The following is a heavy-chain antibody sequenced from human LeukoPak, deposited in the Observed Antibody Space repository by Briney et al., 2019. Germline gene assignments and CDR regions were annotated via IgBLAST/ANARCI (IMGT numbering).Heavy chain of an antibody. CDR2: IYYSGST. Sequence: SETLSLTCAVFGGSFTSHNWWNWVRQPPGKGLEWIGDIYYSGSTNYNPSLKSRVTISIDKSKNQFSLKLISVTAADTAVYYCARSPIVAANTWHAFDIWGQGTMVTVSS. V-gene: IGHV4-4*02. CDR1: GGSFTSHNW. D-gene: IGHD1-26*01. CDR3: ARSPIVAANTWHAFDI. J-gene: IGHJ3*02.